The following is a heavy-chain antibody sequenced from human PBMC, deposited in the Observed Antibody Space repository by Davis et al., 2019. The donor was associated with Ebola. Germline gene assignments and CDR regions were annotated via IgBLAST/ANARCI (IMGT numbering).Heavy chain of an antibody. J-gene: IGHJ4*02. CDR1: GGSISSYY. V-gene: IGHV4-59*08. D-gene: IGHD3-10*01. Sequence: PSETLSLTCTVSGGSISSYYWSWIRQPPGKGLEWIGYIYYSGSTNYNPSLKSRVTISVDTSKNQFSLKLSSVTAADTAVYYCARHYQGSGSLFDYWGQGTLVTVSS. CDR2: IYYSGST. CDR3: ARHYQGSGSLFDY.